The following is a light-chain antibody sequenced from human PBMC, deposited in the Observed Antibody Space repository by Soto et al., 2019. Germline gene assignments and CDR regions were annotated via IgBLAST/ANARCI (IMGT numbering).Light chain of an antibody. CDR3: KKSYDWQWT. CDR1: QSGGAN. Sequence: EKVMTKSPGSLSVSPGARAALSCSASQSGGANVAWYQRKPGQAPRILIYVESNRANGSPSRFSGSGSGTQYTLTISSLQSEDFAVYYCKKSYDWQWTFGQGTTVEIK. V-gene: IGKV3-15*01. CDR2: VES. J-gene: IGKJ1*01.